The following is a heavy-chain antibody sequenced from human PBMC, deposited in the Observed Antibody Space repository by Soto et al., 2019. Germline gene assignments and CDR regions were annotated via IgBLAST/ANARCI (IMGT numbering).Heavy chain of an antibody. J-gene: IGHJ6*02. V-gene: IGHV1-18*01. CDR1: GYTFTSYG. D-gene: IGHD2-15*01. Sequence: ASVKVSCKASGYTFTSYGISWVRQAPGQGLEWMGWISAYNGTANYAQKFQGRVTITADESTSTAYMELSSLRSEDTAVYYCARPNCSGGGCYPYYNYGMEVWGQGTTVTVSS. CDR3: ARPNCSGGGCYPYYNYGMEV. CDR2: ISAYNGTA.